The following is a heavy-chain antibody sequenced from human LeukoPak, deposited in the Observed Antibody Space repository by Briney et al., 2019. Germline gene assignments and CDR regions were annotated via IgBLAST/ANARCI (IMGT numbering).Heavy chain of an antibody. CDR3: ASQAARTDFDY. Sequence: ASVKVSCKASGYTFTSYGISWVRQAPGQGLEWMGWINPNSGGTNYAQKFQGRVTMTRDTSISTAYMELSRLRSDDTAVYYCASQAARTDFDYWGQGTLVTVSS. J-gene: IGHJ4*02. V-gene: IGHV1-2*02. CDR1: GYTFTSYG. D-gene: IGHD6-6*01. CDR2: INPNSGGT.